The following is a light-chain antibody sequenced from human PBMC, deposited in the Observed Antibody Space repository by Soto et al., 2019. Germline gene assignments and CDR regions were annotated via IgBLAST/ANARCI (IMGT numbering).Light chain of an antibody. CDR2: GAS. CDR1: QSVNSN. Sequence: EIMMTQSPATLSVSPGEGATISCRASQSVNSNLAWYQQKPNQAPRLLIYGASTRATGIPAKFGGSGSGTEFTLTISSLQSEDFAVYYCQQYNNWPRTFGQGTKV. J-gene: IGKJ1*01. V-gene: IGKV3-15*01. CDR3: QQYNNWPRT.